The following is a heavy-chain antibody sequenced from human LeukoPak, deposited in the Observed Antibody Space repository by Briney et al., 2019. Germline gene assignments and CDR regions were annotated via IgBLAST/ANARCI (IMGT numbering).Heavy chain of an antibody. CDR2: IKQDGSEK. V-gene: IGHV3-7*03. J-gene: IGHJ4*02. CDR3: GRDFDGYYYPAYYVDY. Sequence: PGGSLRLSCAASGFTFSSYWMSWVRQAPGKGLEWVAKIKQDGSEKYYVDSVKGRFTISRDNAKNSLYLQMNTLRTEDTAVYYCGRDFDGYYYPAYYVDYWGQGTLVTVSS. D-gene: IGHD5-24*01. CDR1: GFTFSSYW.